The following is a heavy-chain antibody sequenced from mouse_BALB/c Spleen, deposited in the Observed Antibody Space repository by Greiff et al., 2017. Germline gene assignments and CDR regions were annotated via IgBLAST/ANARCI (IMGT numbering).Heavy chain of an antibody. CDR2: IRSKSNNYAT. V-gene: IGHV10-1*02. CDR1: GFTFNTYA. D-gene: IGHD2-3*01. Sequence: EVKVVESGGGLVQPKGSLKLSCAASGFTFNTYAMNWVRQAPGKGLEWVARIRSKSNNYATYYADSVKDRFTISRDDSQSMLYLQMNNLKTEDTAMYYCVRQRLLHLYYYAMDYWGQGTSVTVSS. CDR3: VRQRLLHLYYYAMDY. J-gene: IGHJ4*01.